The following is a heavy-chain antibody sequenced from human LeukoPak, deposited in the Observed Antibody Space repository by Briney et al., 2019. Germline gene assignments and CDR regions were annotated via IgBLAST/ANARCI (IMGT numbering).Heavy chain of an antibody. CDR2: ISGSGGST. V-gene: IGHV3-23*01. CDR3: AKVYTYDSSGYYSEYYFDY. CDR1: GFTFSSYS. D-gene: IGHD3-22*01. Sequence: GGSLRLSCAASGFTFSSYSMNWVRQAPGKGLEWVSAISGSGGSTYYADSVKGRFTISRDNSKNTLYLQMNSLRAEDTAVYYCAKVYTYDSSGYYSEYYFDYWGQGTLVTVSS. J-gene: IGHJ4*02.